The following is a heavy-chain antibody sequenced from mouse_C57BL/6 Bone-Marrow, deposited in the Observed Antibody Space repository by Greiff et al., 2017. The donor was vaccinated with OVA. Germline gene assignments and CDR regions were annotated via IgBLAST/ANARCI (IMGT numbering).Heavy chain of an antibody. Sequence: VQLKESGPGLVKPSQTVFLTCTVTGISITTGNYRWSWIRQFPGNKLEWIGYIYYSGTITYNPSLTSRTTITRDTPKNQYFLEMNSLTAEDTATYDCAREGGLTGTSYFDYWGQGTTLTVSS. CDR1: GISITTGNYR. V-gene: IGHV3-5*01. D-gene: IGHD4-1*01. CDR3: AREGGLTGTSYFDY. CDR2: IYYSGTI. J-gene: IGHJ2*01.